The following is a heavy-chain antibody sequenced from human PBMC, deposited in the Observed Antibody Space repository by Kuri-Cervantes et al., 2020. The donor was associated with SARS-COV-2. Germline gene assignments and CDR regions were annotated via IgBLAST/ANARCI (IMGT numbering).Heavy chain of an antibody. V-gene: IGHV3-21*01. Sequence: GGSLRLSCAASGFTFSSYSMNWVRQAPGKGLEWVSSISSSSSYIYYADSVKGRFTISRDNAKNSLYLQMNSLRAEDTAVYYCATTGYSSGWYNFDYWGQGTLVTVSS. J-gene: IGHJ4*02. CDR2: ISSSSSYI. CDR3: ATTGYSSGWYNFDY. CDR1: GFTFSSYS. D-gene: IGHD6-19*01.